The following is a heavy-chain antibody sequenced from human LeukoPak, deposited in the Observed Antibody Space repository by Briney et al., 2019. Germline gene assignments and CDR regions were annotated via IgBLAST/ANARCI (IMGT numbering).Heavy chain of an antibody. CDR2: ISYDGSNK. CDR3: ANNLSSSWYGDRGYYYYMDV. CDR1: GFTFSSYG. J-gene: IGHJ6*03. V-gene: IGHV3-30*18. Sequence: GRSLRLSCAASGFTFSSYGMHWVRQAPGKGLEWVAVISYDGSNKYYADSVKGRFTISRDNSKNTLYLQMNSLRAEDTAVYYCANNLSSSWYGDRGYYYYMDVWGKGTTVTVSS. D-gene: IGHD6-13*01.